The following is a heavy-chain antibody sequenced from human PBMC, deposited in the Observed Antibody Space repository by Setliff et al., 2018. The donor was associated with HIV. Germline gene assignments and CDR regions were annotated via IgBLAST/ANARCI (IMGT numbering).Heavy chain of an antibody. CDR3: GRAPDY. CDR2: MYYSGTT. J-gene: IGHJ4*02. V-gene: IGHV4-39*01. CDR1: GDPISSGSYY. Sequence: PSETLSLTCTVSGDPISSGSYYWGWIRQPPGKGLEWIGSMYYSGTTYYNPSLKGRVTISVDTSKTQFSLKLNSVTAADTAVYYCGRAPDYWGQGTLVTVSS.